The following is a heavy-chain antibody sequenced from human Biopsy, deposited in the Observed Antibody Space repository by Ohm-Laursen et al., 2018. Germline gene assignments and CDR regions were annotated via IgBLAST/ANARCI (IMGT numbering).Heavy chain of an antibody. D-gene: IGHD6-6*01. J-gene: IGHJ6*02. V-gene: IGHV3-21*01. CDR2: ISETSSHI. CDR3: ARDSSRRAREGGMDV. Sequence: SLRLSCAASGLSVSSYDMNWVRQAPGEGLEWISCISETSSHIYDADSVRGRFTVARDIAKNSLYLQLNSLRVEDTAVYYCARDSSRRAREGGMDVWGQGTTVTVSS. CDR1: GLSVSSYD.